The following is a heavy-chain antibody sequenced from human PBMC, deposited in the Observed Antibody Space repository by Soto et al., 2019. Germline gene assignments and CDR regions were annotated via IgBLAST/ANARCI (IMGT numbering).Heavy chain of an antibody. CDR2: IYSGGST. J-gene: IGHJ1*01. D-gene: IGHD3-22*01. CDR1: GFTVSSNY. CDR3: ARDGYDSSGYYPEYVQH. V-gene: IGHV3-66*01. Sequence: EVQLVESGGGLVQPGGSLRLSCAASGFTVSSNYMSWVRQAPGKGLEWVSVIYSGGSTYYADSVKGRFTISRDNSKNTLYLQMNSLRAEDTAVYYCARDGYDSSGYYPEYVQHWGQGTLVTVSS.